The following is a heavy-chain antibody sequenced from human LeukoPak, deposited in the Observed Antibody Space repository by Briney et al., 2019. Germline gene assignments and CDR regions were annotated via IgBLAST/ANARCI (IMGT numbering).Heavy chain of an antibody. CDR1: AGSISSYY. J-gene: IGHJ4*02. V-gene: IGHV4-59*01. CDR2: INYSGST. Sequence: SETLSLTCTVSAGSISSYYWSWLRQPPGKGLECLGYINYSGSTNYNPSLKSRVTISVDTSKNQFSLKLNSVTAADTAVYYCARVGVATITYFDYWGQGTLVTVSS. CDR3: ARVGVATITYFDY. D-gene: IGHD5-12*01.